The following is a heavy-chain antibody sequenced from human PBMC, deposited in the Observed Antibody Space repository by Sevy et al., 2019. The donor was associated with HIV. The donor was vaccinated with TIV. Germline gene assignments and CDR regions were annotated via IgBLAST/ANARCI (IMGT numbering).Heavy chain of an antibody. CDR1: GFSISGYT. J-gene: IGHJ4*02. V-gene: IGHV3-21*01. D-gene: IGHD2-2*01. CDR3: ARVGLGDCSGTNCSPNDY. Sequence: GESLKISCAASGFSISGYTMNWVRQAPGKGLEWVSSISSGSSFIYYADSLKGRFTISRDNARNLLYRQMNSLRVEDTAVYYCARVGLGDCSGTNCSPNDYWGQGTLVTVSS. CDR2: ISSGSSFI.